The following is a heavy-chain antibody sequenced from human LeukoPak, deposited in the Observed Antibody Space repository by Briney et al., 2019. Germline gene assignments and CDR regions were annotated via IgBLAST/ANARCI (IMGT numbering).Heavy chain of an antibody. CDR2: INHSGST. D-gene: IGHD3-10*02. V-gene: IGHV4-34*01. Sequence: PSETLSLTCAVYGGSFSGYYWNWIRQPPGKGLEWIGEINHSGSTNYNPSLKSRVTISVDTSKNQFSLKLSSVTAADTAVYYCARDVRHAFDIWGQGTMVTVSS. J-gene: IGHJ3*02. CDR1: GGSFSGYY. CDR3: ARDVRHAFDI.